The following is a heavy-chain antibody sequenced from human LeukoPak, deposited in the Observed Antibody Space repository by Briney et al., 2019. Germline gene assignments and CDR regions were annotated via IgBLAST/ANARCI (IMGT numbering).Heavy chain of an antibody. Sequence: GASVNVSCKASGYTFTSYGISWVRQAPGQGLEWMGWISAYNDNTNYAQKLQGRVTMTTDTSTSTAYMELRSLRSDDTAVYYCARAHYDILTGYSYFDYWGQGTLVTVSS. CDR2: ISAYNDNT. V-gene: IGHV1-18*01. D-gene: IGHD3-9*01. CDR3: ARAHYDILTGYSYFDY. J-gene: IGHJ4*02. CDR1: GYTFTSYG.